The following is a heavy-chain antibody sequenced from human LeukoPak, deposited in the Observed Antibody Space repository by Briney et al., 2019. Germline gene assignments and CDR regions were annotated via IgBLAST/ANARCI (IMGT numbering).Heavy chain of an antibody. J-gene: IGHJ4*02. V-gene: IGHV1-8*01. D-gene: IGHD6-19*01. Sequence: ASLKVSCKASGYTFTSCDINWVRQATGQGLEWMGWMNTNSGKTVYGQSFQGRITMTRDISIGTAYMELSNLTSEDTAIYYCTRGSSGRRDNWGQGTLVTVS. CDR2: MNTNSGKT. CDR1: GYTFTSCD. CDR3: TRGSSGRRDN.